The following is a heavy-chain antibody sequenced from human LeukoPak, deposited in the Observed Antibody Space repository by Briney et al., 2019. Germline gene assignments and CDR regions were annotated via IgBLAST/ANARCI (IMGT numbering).Heavy chain of an antibody. Sequence: GGSLRLSCAASAFTFSTFAMSWVRQAPGKGLEWVSTISGSGVSTYYADSVKGRFTISRDNSKNTLYLQMKSLRAEDTAVYYCAKRDSTGWYSDYWGQGTLVTVSS. CDR3: AKRDSTGWYSDY. V-gene: IGHV3-23*01. D-gene: IGHD6-19*01. CDR2: ISGSGVST. CDR1: AFTFSTFA. J-gene: IGHJ4*02.